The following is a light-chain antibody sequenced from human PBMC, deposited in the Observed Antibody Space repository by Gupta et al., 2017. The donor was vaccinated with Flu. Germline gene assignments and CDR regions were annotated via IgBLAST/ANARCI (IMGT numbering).Light chain of an antibody. Sequence: SYVLTQPPSVSVAPGQTATITCGGDNIESESVHWYQQRPGQAPVLVVFDDSDRPSGIPDRFSGSNAGDTATLSISRVEAGDEADYYCQVWDISSDLVVFGGGTELTVL. V-gene: IGLV3-21*02. J-gene: IGLJ2*01. CDR2: DDS. CDR3: QVWDISSDLVV. CDR1: NIESES.